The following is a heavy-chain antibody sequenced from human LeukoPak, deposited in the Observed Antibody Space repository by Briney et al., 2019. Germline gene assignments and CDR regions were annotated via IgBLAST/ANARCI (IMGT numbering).Heavy chain of an antibody. D-gene: IGHD3-10*01. J-gene: IGHJ4*02. CDR3: AKGSGNGYGSGPFDY. V-gene: IGHV3-23*01. CDR1: GFTVHSNY. Sequence: GGSLRLSCAASGFTVHSNYMSWVRQAPGQGLEWVSAISTSGESTYYADSVKGHFTISRDNSKNTLYLQMNSLRAEDTAIYFCAKGSGNGYGSGPFDYWGQGTLVTVSS. CDR2: ISTSGEST.